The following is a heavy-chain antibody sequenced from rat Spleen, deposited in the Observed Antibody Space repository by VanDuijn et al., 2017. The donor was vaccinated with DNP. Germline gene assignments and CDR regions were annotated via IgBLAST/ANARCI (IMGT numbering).Heavy chain of an antibody. CDR3: TTGGAAAY. CDR2: ISTSGEYT. CDR1: GFTFSDYN. Sequence: EVQLVESGGGLVQPGRSLKLSCAASGFTFSDYNMAWVRQAPKKGLEWVASISTSGEYTHYGDSVKGRFTISRDNAKDTQYLQMDGLKSEDTATYYCTTGGAAAYWGQGVMVTVSS. V-gene: IGHV5S13*01. J-gene: IGHJ2*01. D-gene: IGHD1-2*01.